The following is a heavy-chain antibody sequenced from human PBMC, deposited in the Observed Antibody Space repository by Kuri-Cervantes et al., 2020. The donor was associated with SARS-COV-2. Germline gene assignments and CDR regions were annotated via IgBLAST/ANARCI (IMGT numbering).Heavy chain of an antibody. CDR3: ARVLSWFPDY. D-gene: IGHD3-10*01. J-gene: IGHJ4*02. CDR1: EFSISDNY. CDR2: IDSGGNT. V-gene: IGHV3-53*01. Sequence: GESLKISCAASEFSISDNYMSWVRQAPGKGLEWVSTIDSGGNTNYADSVKGRFTVSRDNSKNTIHLRMNGLRAEDTAMYYCARVLSWFPDYWGQGTLVTVSS.